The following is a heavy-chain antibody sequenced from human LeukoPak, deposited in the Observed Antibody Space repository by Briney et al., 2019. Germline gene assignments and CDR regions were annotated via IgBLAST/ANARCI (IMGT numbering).Heavy chain of an antibody. J-gene: IGHJ4*02. CDR3: VRDNAGSGWLY. D-gene: IGHD6-19*01. Sequence: GGSLRLSCAASGFTFSTYWMHWVRQAPEKGLVWVSDINNDGSRRAYADSVKGRFTISRDNAKNLLYLQLNSLRAEDTAVYFCVRDNAGSGWLYWGQGTLVTVVS. CDR2: INNDGSRR. V-gene: IGHV3-74*01. CDR1: GFTFSTYW.